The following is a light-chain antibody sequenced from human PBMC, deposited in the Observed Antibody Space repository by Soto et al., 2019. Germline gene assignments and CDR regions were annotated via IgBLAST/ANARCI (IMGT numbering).Light chain of an antibody. CDR1: SSDVGGYNY. J-gene: IGLJ1*01. V-gene: IGLV2-8*01. CDR2: EVS. Sequence: QSALTQPPPASGSPGQSVTLSCTDTSSDVGGYNYVSWYQQHPGKAPKLMIYEVSKRPSGVPDRFSGSKSGNTASLTVSGLQAEDEADYYCSSYAGSNNLVFGTGTQLTVL. CDR3: SSYAGSNNLV.